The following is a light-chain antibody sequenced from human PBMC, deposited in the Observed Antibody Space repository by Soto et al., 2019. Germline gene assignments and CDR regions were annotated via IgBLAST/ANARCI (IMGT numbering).Light chain of an antibody. J-gene: IGKJ1*01. CDR3: HQYYYWPPWT. CDR2: GAS. Sequence: EIVMTQSPATLSVSPGERATLSCKASQSVSRNLAWYQQKPGQAPRPLIYGASTRATDIPARFSGSGSGTEFTLTISSLQSEDFAVYYCHQYYYWPPWTFGQGTKVDIK. CDR1: QSVSRN. V-gene: IGKV3-15*01.